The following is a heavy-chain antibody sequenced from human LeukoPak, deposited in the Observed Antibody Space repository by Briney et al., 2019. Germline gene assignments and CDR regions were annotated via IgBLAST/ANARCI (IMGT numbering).Heavy chain of an antibody. CDR1: GGSISSYY. J-gene: IGHJ4*02. CDR2: IYYSGST. D-gene: IGHD2-2*01. Sequence: SETLSLTCTVSGGSISSYYWSWIRQPPGKGLEWIGYIYYSGSTNYNPSLKSRVAISVDTSKNQFSLKLSSVTAADTAVYYCARRRVVPAANIDYFDYWGQGTLVTVSS. CDR3: ARRRVVPAANIDYFDY. V-gene: IGHV4-59*08.